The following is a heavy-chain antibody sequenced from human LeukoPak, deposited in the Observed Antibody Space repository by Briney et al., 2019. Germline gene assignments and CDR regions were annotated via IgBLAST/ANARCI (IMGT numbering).Heavy chain of an antibody. V-gene: IGHV3-11*05. CDR2: ISDSTGYT. CDR3: ARGHRWFDP. J-gene: IGHJ5*02. Sequence: GGSLRLSCAASGFTFSDYYMSWIRQAPEKGLECVSYISDSTGYTNYADSVKGRFTISRDNARNSLYLQMNSLRAEDTAMYYCARGHRWFDPWGQGTLVTVSS. CDR1: GFTFSDYY.